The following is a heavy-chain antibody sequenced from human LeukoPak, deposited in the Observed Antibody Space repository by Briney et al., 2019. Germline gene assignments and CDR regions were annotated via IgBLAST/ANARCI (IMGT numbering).Heavy chain of an antibody. CDR3: ARVRAAAGTEYFDY. CDR1: GFSFSDFY. Sequence: GGSLRLSCAVSGFSFSDFYMNWVRQAPGKGLEWVSSISSSSSYIYYADSVKGRFTISRDNAKNSLYLQMNSLRAEDTAVYYCARVRAAAGTEYFDYWGQGTLVTVSS. CDR2: ISSSSSYI. D-gene: IGHD6-13*01. J-gene: IGHJ4*02. V-gene: IGHV3-21*01.